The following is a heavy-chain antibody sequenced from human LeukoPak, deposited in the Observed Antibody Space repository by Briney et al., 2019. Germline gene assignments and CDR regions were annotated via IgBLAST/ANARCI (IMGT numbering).Heavy chain of an antibody. CDR3: VKDRTGTYTLDY. CDR2: ISDDGSRQ. V-gene: IGHV3-30*18. D-gene: IGHD3-10*01. J-gene: IGHJ4*02. CDR1: GFPFSTYG. Sequence: PGGSLRLSCAASGFPFSTYGMHWVRQAPGKGLEWVAFISDDGSRQHYADSVKGRFTISRDNSKNTLNLQMNSLRAEDTAVYYCVKDRTGTYTLDYWGQGTLVTVSS.